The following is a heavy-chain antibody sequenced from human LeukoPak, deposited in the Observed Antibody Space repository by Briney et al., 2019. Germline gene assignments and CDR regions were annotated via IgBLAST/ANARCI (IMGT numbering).Heavy chain of an antibody. Sequence: PGGSLRLSCAASGFTFSSYAMSWVRQAPGKGLEWVSAISGSGGSTYYAGSVKGRFTISRDNSKSTLYLQMNSLRAEDTAVYYCAKADYDFWSGYPSDYWGQGTLVTVSS. CDR2: ISGSGGST. CDR1: GFTFSSYA. J-gene: IGHJ4*02. V-gene: IGHV3-23*01. CDR3: AKADYDFWSGYPSDY. D-gene: IGHD3-3*01.